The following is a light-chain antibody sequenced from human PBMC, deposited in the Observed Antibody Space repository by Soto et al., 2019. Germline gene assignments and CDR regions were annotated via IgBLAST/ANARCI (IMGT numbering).Light chain of an antibody. CDR3: SSYTSDSSYV. Sequence: QAALTQPAPVSGSPGQSITISCTGTSSDVGLYDYASWYQQHPGKAPQLMIYAVSNRPSGVSNRFSASKSGNTASLFISGLQAEEEADYYCSSYTSDSSYVFGSGTKVNVL. CDR1: SSDVGLYDY. CDR2: AVS. V-gene: IGLV2-14*01. J-gene: IGLJ1*01.